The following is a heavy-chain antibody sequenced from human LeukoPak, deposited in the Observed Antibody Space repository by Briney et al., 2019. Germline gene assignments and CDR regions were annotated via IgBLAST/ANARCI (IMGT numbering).Heavy chain of an antibody. D-gene: IGHD1-26*01. V-gene: IGHV4-30-4*01. Sequence: SQTLSLTCTVSGGSISSGDYYWSWIRQPPGKGLEWIGYIYYSGSTYYNPSLKSRVTISVDTSKNQFSLKLSSVTAADTAVYYCATWGGQWDSDFDYWGQGTLVTVSS. CDR2: IYYSGST. J-gene: IGHJ4*02. CDR1: GGSISSGDYY. CDR3: ATWGGQWDSDFDY.